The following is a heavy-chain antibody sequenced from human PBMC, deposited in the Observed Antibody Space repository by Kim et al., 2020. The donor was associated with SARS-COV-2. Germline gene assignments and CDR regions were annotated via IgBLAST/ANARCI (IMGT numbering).Heavy chain of an antibody. CDR2: IYSGGST. J-gene: IGHJ6*03. D-gene: IGHD6-13*01. CDR3: AREGSSSWYTGGYYYYMDV. CDR1: GFTVSSNY. Sequence: GGSLRLSCAASGFTVSSNYMRWVRQAPGKGLEWVSVIYSGGSTYYADSVKGRFTISRDNSKNTLYLQMNSLRAEDTAVYYCAREGSSSWYTGGYYYYMDVWGKGTTVTVSS. V-gene: IGHV3-66*01.